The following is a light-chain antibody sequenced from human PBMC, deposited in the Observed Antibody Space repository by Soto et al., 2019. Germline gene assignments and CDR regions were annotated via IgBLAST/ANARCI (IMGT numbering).Light chain of an antibody. Sequence: EIVMTQSPATLSVSRGERATLSCRASQSISSDVACYQQKPGQAPRLLIYGASTTATGIPARFSGSGSGTEFTLTISSLQSEDFAVYNCQQYNKWPRTFGQGTKVDI. CDR3: QQYNKWPRT. CDR1: QSISSD. J-gene: IGKJ2*01. CDR2: GAS. V-gene: IGKV3-15*01.